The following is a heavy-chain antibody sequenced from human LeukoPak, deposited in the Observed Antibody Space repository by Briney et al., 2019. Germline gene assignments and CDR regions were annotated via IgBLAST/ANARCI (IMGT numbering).Heavy chain of an antibody. D-gene: IGHD5-24*01. CDR3: ARDAAVEWFDP. CDR2: ISYDGSNK. CDR1: GFTFSSYA. J-gene: IGHJ5*02. V-gene: IGHV3-30*04. Sequence: HPGRSLRLSCAASGFTFSSYAMHWVRQAPGKGLEWVAVISYDGSNKYYADSVKGRFTISRDNSKNTLYLQMNSLRAEDTAVYYCARDAAVEWFDPWGQGTLVTVSS.